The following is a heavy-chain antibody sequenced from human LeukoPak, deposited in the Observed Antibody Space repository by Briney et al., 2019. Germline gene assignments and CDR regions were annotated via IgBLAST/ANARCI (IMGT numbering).Heavy chain of an antibody. Sequence: PGGSLRLSCAVSGFILSSNWMHWVRLVPGKGLEWVSRIDDVGSGTSYADSVKGRFTISRDDAKNTVYLQMNSLRAEDTAVYYCATVFDFWGQGTLVTVSS. V-gene: IGHV3-74*01. CDR1: GFILSSNW. J-gene: IGHJ5*01. CDR3: ATVFDF. CDR2: IDDVGSGT. D-gene: IGHD2-21*02.